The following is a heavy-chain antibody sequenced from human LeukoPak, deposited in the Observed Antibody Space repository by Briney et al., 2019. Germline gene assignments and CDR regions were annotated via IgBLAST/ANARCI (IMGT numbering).Heavy chain of an antibody. D-gene: IGHD5-12*01. Sequence: SETLSLTCTVSGGSISSSSYYWGWIRQPPGKGLEWIGSIYYSGSTYYNPSLKSRVTISVDTSKNQFSLKLSSVTAADTAAYYCARIVATIIDYWGQGTLVTVSS. V-gene: IGHV4-39*01. CDR1: GGSISSSSYY. CDR3: ARIVATIIDY. J-gene: IGHJ4*02. CDR2: IYYSGST.